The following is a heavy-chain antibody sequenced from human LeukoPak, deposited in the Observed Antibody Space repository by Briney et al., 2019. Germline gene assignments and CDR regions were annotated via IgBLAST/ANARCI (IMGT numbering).Heavy chain of an antibody. CDR1: GFTFSSHE. D-gene: IGHD2-15*01. Sequence: PGGSLRLSCAVSGFTFSSHEMNWVRQAPGKGLEWVSAISGSGGSTYYADSVKGRFTISRDNSKNTLYLQRNSLRAEDTAVYYCAKEREDIVVVVAAAHDAFDIWGQGTMVTVSS. V-gene: IGHV3-23*01. J-gene: IGHJ3*02. CDR2: ISGSGGST. CDR3: AKEREDIVVVVAAAHDAFDI.